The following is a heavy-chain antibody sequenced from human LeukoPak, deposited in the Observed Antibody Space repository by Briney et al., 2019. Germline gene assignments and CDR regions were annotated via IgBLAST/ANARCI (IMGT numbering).Heavy chain of an antibody. D-gene: IGHD3-3*01. CDR1: GFSVSINY. CDR2: ISGSGGST. CDR3: AKGSRRNFWSGYSDWFDP. V-gene: IGHV3-23*01. J-gene: IGHJ5*02. Sequence: GGSLRLSCAASGFSVSINYMSWVRQAPGKGLEWVSAISGSGGSTYYADSVKGRFTISRDNSKNTLYLQMNSLRAEDTAVYYCAKGSRRNFWSGYSDWFDPWGQGTLVTVSS.